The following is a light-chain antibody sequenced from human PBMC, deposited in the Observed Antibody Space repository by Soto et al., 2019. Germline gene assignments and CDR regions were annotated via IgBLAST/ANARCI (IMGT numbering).Light chain of an antibody. CDR1: QSVGRTY. Sequence: EIVLTQFPGTLSLSPGERATLSCRASQSVGRTYAAWYQQKPGQAPRVIIYAASNRASGIPDRFSGSGSGSDFTLTISRLEPEDFAVYYCQQYGTSPWAFGQGTKVEIK. CDR2: AAS. CDR3: QQYGTSPWA. V-gene: IGKV3-20*01. J-gene: IGKJ1*01.